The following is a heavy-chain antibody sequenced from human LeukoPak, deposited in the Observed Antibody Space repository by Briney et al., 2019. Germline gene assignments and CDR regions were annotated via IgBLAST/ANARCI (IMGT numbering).Heavy chain of an antibody. CDR3: ARVARDYYDSSGYSLDY. Sequence: SETLSLTCAVYGGSFSGYYWSWIRQPPGKGLEWIGEINHSGSTNYNPSLKSRVTISVDTSKNQFSLKLSSVTAADTAVYYCARVARDYYDSSGYSLDYWGQGTLVTVSS. CDR2: INHSGST. J-gene: IGHJ4*02. D-gene: IGHD3-22*01. V-gene: IGHV4-34*01. CDR1: GGSFSGYY.